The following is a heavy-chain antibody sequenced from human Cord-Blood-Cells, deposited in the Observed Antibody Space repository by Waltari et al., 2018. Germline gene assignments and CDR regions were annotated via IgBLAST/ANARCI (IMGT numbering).Heavy chain of an antibody. J-gene: IGHJ4*02. CDR2: IYYSGST. CDR1: GGSISSSSYY. D-gene: IGHD3-10*01. V-gene: IGHV4-39*01. CDR3: ARRDYYGSGSYDY. Sequence: QLQLQESGPGLVKPSETLSLTCTVSGGSISSSSYYWGWIRQPPGKGLEWIGSIYYSGSTYYNPSLKSRVTISVDTSKNQFSLKRSSVTAADTAVYYCARRDYYGSGSYDYWGQGTLVTVSS.